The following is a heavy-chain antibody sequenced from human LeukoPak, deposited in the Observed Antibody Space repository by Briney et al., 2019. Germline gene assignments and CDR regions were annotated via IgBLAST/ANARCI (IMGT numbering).Heavy chain of an antibody. D-gene: IGHD6-19*01. Sequence: GGSLRLSCAASGFTFSSYAMSWVRQAPGKGLEWVSFISGSGGSTYSAESVKGRFTISRDNSKNTLYLQMNSLRFEDTAVYYCAKGPRASGWTYFDCWGEGTLVSVSS. J-gene: IGHJ4*02. CDR2: ISGSGGST. CDR3: AKGPRASGWTYFDC. CDR1: GFTFSSYA. V-gene: IGHV3-23*01.